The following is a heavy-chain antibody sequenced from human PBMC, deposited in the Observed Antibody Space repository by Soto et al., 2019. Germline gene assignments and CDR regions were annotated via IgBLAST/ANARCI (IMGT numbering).Heavy chain of an antibody. CDR2: TYHSGST. CDR3: ARVAVAGTRFDY. J-gene: IGHJ4*02. Sequence: QVQLQESGPGLVKPSGTLSLTCAVSGGSISSSNWWSWVRQPPGQGLEWIGETYHSGSTNYNPSLKSRVTISVDKSNNQFSLKLSSVTAADTAVYYCARVAVAGTRFDYWGQGTLVTVSS. D-gene: IGHD6-19*01. V-gene: IGHV4-4*02. CDR1: GGSISSSNW.